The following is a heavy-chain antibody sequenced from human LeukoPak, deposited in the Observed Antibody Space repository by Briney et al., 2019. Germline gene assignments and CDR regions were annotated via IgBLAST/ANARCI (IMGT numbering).Heavy chain of an antibody. CDR2: IKQDGGSK. D-gene: IGHD2-15*01. J-gene: IGHJ3*02. CDR1: GFSFSSYW. Sequence: TGGSLRLSWVASGFSFSSYWMSWVRQAPGKGLEFVANIKQDGGSKNYVNSVKGRFTISRDNAENSLYLQMSSLRAEDTALYYCARDPGWSSFDIWGQGIMVTVSS. V-gene: IGHV3-7*01. CDR3: ARDPGWSSFDI.